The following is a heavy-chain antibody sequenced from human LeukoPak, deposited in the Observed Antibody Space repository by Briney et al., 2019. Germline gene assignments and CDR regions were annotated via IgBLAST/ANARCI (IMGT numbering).Heavy chain of an antibody. CDR3: ARGSSGYYSPGWDI. V-gene: IGHV3-48*01. J-gene: IGHJ3*02. CDR2: ISSSSSTI. D-gene: IGHD3-22*01. CDR1: GFTFSSYS. Sequence: GGSLRLSCPASGFTFSSYSMNWVRQAPGKGLEWVSYISSSSSTIYYADSVKGRFAISRDNAKNSLYLQMNSLRAEDTAVYYCARGSSGYYSPGWDIWGQGTMVTVSS.